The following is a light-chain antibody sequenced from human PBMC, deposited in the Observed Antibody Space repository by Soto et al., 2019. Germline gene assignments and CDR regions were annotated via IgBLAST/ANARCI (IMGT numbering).Light chain of an antibody. CDR1: QGISTF. Sequence: IQLTQSQSSLSASIGDRVTITCRAGQGISTFLAWYQQTPRKAPKLLIYAASTLQSGVPSRFSGSGSGTDFTLTISILQPEDFATYYCQQLHSYPLIFGGGTKVDIK. V-gene: IGKV1-9*01. CDR3: QQLHSYPLI. J-gene: IGKJ4*01. CDR2: AAS.